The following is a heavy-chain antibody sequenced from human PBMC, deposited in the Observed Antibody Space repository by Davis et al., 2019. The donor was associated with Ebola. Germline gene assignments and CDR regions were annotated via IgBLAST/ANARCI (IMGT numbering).Heavy chain of an antibody. Sequence: GESLKISCKGSGYSFTSYWIGWVRQMPGKGLEWMGIIYPGDSDTRYSPSFQGQVTISADKSISTAYLQWSSLKASDTAMYYCARPMYYYDSSGYYPIFDYWGQGTLVTVSS. V-gene: IGHV5-51*01. D-gene: IGHD3-22*01. CDR2: IYPGDSDT. CDR3: ARPMYYYDSSGYYPIFDY. CDR1: GYSFTSYW. J-gene: IGHJ4*02.